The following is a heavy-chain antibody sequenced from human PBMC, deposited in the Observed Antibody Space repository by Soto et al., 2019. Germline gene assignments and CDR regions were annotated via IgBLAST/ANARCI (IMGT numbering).Heavy chain of an antibody. D-gene: IGHD3-10*01. CDR2: IDKVGTDS. V-gene: IGHV3-74*01. J-gene: IGHJ6*03. Sequence: EVQLVESGGGLVQPGGSLRLSCAASEFTFSGRSVHWVRQAPGKGLVWVSGIDKVGTDSTYADSVKGRFTSSRDNAKNTVYLQMNSLRVQDTAVYCCARGWFGPDVWGKGTTVTVSS. CDR1: EFTFSGRS. CDR3: ARGWFGPDV.